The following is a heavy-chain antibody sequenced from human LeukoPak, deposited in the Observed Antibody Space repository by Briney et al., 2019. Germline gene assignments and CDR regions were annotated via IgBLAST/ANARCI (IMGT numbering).Heavy chain of an antibody. D-gene: IGHD6-6*01. CDR2: IYYSGST. V-gene: IGHV4-34*01. CDR1: GGSFSGYY. CDR3: ARDKAARGRGTIDY. Sequence: NPSETLSLTCAVYGGSFSGYYWSWIRQPQGKGLEWIGSIYYSGSTYYNPSLKSRVTISVDTSKNQFSLKLSSVTAADTAVYYCARDKAARGRGTIDYWGQGTLVTVSS. J-gene: IGHJ4*02.